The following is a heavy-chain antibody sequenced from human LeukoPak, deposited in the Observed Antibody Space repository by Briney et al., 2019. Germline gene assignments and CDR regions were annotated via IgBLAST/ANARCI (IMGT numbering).Heavy chain of an antibody. CDR1: GFTFSNFW. Sequence: TGGSLRLSCAASGFTFSNFWMHWVRQTPGKGPGKGLLWVSRINNDGDSTNYADSVKGRFTISRDNAKSTLYLQLSSLRAEDTAIYYCARAYTSGRDGCYFDYWGQGALVTVSS. CDR2: INNDGDST. J-gene: IGHJ4*02. D-gene: IGHD6-19*01. V-gene: IGHV3-74*01. CDR3: ARAYTSGRDGCYFDY.